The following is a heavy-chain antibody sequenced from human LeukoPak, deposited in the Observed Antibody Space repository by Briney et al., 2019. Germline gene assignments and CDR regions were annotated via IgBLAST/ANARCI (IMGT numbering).Heavy chain of an antibody. CDR3: TTAGFTIFGVVIIPDY. J-gene: IGHJ4*02. CDR1: GFTFSNAW. Sequence: PGGSLKLSCAASGFTFSNAWMSWVRQAPGKGLEWVGRIKSKTDGGTTDYAAPVKGRITISRDDSKNTLYLQMNSLKTEDTAVYHCTTAGFTIFGVVIIPDYWGQGTLVTVSS. D-gene: IGHD3-3*01. V-gene: IGHV3-15*01. CDR2: IKSKTDGGTT.